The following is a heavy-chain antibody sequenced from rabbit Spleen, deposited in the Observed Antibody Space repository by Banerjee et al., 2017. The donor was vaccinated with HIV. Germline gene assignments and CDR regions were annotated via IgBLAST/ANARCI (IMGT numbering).Heavy chain of an antibody. CDR3: ARDLVAVIGWNFNL. Sequence: QEQLEESGGDLVKPGASLTLTCTASGFSFSSTYYMCWVRQPPGKGLEWIGCIYPGSSATTYYATWAKGRFIMSRTSSTTVTLQMTSLTAADTATYFCARDLVAVIGWNFNLWGPGTLVTVS. D-gene: IGHD1-1*01. J-gene: IGHJ4*01. CDR2: IYPGSSATT. CDR1: GFSFSSTYY. V-gene: IGHV1S45*01.